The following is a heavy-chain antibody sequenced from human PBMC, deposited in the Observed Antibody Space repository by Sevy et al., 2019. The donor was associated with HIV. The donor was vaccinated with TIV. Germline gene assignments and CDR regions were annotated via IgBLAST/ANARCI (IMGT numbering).Heavy chain of an antibody. D-gene: IGHD2-2*01. V-gene: IGHV4-59*13. J-gene: IGHJ6*02. CDR3: ARDRVADCSSTSCYGKAYYGMDV. CDR2: IYYSGST. Sequence: SETLSLTCTVSGGSISSYYWSWIRQPPGKGLERIGYIYYSGSTKYNPSLKSRVTISVDTSKNQFSLKLSSVTAADTAVYYCARDRVADCSSTSCYGKAYYGMDVWGQGTTVTVSS. CDR1: GGSISSYY.